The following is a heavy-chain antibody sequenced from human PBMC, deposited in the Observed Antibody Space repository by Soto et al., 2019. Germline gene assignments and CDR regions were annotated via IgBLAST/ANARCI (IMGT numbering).Heavy chain of an antibody. J-gene: IGHJ1*01. CDR1: GGTFSSYT. V-gene: IGHV1-69*04. CDR2: IIPILGIA. CDR3: AREHYYDSKERAEYFQH. Sequence: GASVKVSCKASGGTFSSYTISWVRQAPGQGLEWMGRIIPILGIANYAQKFQGRVTITADKSTSTAYMELSSLRSEDTAVYYCAREHYYDSKERAEYFQHWGQGTLVTVSS. D-gene: IGHD3-22*01.